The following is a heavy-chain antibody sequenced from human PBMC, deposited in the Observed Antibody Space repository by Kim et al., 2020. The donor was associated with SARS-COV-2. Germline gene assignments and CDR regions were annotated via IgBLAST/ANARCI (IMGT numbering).Heavy chain of an antibody. V-gene: IGHV4-59*08. CDR2: IYYSGST. CDR1: GGSISSYY. CDR3: ARGSGYDILTGSWAAFDI. D-gene: IGHD3-9*01. J-gene: IGHJ3*02. Sequence: SETLSLTCTVSGGSISSYYWSWIRQPPGKGLEWIGYIYYSGSTNYNPSLKSRVTISVDTSKNQFSLKLSSVTAADTAVYYCARGSGYDILTGSWAAFDIWGQGTMVTVSS.